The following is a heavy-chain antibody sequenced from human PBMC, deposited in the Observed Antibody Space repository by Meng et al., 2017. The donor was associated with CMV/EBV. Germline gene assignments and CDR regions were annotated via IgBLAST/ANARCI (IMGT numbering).Heavy chain of an antibody. CDR1: GFTFSSYS. Sequence: LSLTCAASGFTFSSYSMNWVRQAPGKGLEWVSSISSSSYIYYADSVKGRFTISRDNAKNSLYLQMNSLRAEDTAVYYCARGPEDYYDSSGYYAPDYWGQGTLVTVSS. D-gene: IGHD3-22*01. CDR2: ISSSSYI. V-gene: IGHV3-21*01. CDR3: ARGPEDYYDSSGYYAPDY. J-gene: IGHJ4*02.